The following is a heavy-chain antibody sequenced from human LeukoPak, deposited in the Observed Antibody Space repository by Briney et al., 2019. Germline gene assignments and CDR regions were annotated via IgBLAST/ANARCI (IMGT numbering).Heavy chain of an antibody. CDR1: GFTFITYG. CDR3: AKDRANYYGSGKFDAFDV. V-gene: IGHV3-23*01. D-gene: IGHD3-10*01. J-gene: IGHJ3*01. CDR2: VSGSGGIS. Sequence: GGSLRLSCAASGFTFITYGMSWVRQAPGKGLEWVSAVSGSGGISSYADSVEGRFTISRDNSKNTLYLQMNSLRVEDTAVYYCAKDRANYYGSGKFDAFDVWGPGTMVTVS.